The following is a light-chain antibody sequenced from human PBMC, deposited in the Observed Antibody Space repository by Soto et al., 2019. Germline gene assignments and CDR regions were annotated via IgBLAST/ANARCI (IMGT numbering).Light chain of an antibody. V-gene: IGKV3-11*01. CDR1: QSVSSY. Sequence: EIVLTQSPATLSLSPGERATLSCRASQSVSSYLAWYQQRPGQTPRLLIYDASNRATGIPAKFSGSGSATDFTLTISTLDPEDFAVYYCQQRSNWPPTFGGGTMVEIK. J-gene: IGKJ4*01. CDR2: DAS. CDR3: QQRSNWPPT.